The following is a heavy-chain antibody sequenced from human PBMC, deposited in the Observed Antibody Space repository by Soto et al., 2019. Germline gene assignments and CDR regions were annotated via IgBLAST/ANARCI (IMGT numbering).Heavy chain of an antibody. CDR3: ARLEGLATISYYFDF. J-gene: IGHJ4*02. CDR1: GGSVSSSNYY. Sequence: QLQLQESGPGLVKPSETLSLTCIVSGGSVSSSNYYWGWVRQSPGKGLEWIGSIYYSGNTYYNPTLASPVTISVDTSNNEFSLKGISVTAADTAVYYCARLEGLATISYYFDFWGQGSLVTVSS. V-gene: IGHV4-39*01. CDR2: IYYSGNT. D-gene: IGHD3-9*01.